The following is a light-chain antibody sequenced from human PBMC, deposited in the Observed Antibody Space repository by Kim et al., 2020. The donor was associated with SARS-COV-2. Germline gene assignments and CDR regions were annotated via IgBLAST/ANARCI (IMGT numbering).Light chain of an antibody. CDR1: QSVLYSSNNKSY. CDR2: CAS. Sequence: ATINCKSSQSVLYSSNNKSYLAWYQQKPGQPPKLLIYCASTRGSGVPDRFSGSGSGTDFTLTISSLQAEDVAVYYCQQYYSTPLPFGGGTKVDIK. V-gene: IGKV4-1*01. CDR3: QQYYSTPLP. J-gene: IGKJ4*01.